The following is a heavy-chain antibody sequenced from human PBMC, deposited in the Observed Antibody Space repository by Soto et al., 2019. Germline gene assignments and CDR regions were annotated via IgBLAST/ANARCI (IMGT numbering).Heavy chain of an antibody. CDR2: IIPIFGTA. CDR3: ASGIVVVTAIPLYYFDY. V-gene: IGHV1-69*12. D-gene: IGHD2-21*02. J-gene: IGHJ4*02. Sequence: QVQLVQSGAEVKKPGSSVKVSCKASGGTFSSYAISWVRQAPGQGLEWMGGIIPIFGTANYAQKFQGRVTITADESTSPAYMELSSLRSEDTAVYYCASGIVVVTAIPLYYFDYWGQGTLVTVSS. CDR1: GGTFSSYA.